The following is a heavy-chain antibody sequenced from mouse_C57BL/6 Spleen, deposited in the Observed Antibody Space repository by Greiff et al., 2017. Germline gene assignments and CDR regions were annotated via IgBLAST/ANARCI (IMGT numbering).Heavy chain of an antibody. CDR1: GFTFSDAW. Sequence: EVQLQESGGGLVQPGGSMKLSCAASGFTFSDAWMDWVRQSPEKGLEWVAEIRNKANNHATYYAESVKGRFTISRDDSKSSVYLQMNSLRAEDTGIYYCTGGVRTAQATLFDDWGQGTTLTVSS. CDR3: TGGVRTAQATLFDD. CDR2: IRNKANNHAT. D-gene: IGHD3-2*02. V-gene: IGHV6-6*01. J-gene: IGHJ2*01.